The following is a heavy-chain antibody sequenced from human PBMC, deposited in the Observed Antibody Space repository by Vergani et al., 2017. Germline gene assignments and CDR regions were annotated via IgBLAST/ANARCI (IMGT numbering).Heavy chain of an antibody. Sequence: QVQLQESGPGLVKPSETLSLTCTVSGDSVISTDYHCGWIRQPPGKGLEWIGSMDYSGSTSYNPSLGSRISISFETPKNQFSLRLTSVTAADTAVYYCASKRGACRAAYCHSYDFWGPGTLVGVSS. CDR1: GDSVISTDYH. V-gene: IGHV4-39*01. CDR2: MDYSGST. CDR3: ASKRGACRAAYCHSYDF. J-gene: IGHJ4*02. D-gene: IGHD2-15*01.